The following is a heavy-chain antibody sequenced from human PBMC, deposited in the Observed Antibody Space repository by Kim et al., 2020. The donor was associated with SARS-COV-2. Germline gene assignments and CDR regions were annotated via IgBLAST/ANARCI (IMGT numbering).Heavy chain of an antibody. V-gene: IGHV1-69*01. Sequence: ANYAQKFQGRVTITADESTSTAYMELSSLRSEDTAVYYCARDFSIGSYGAWGQGTLVTVSS. CDR3: ARDFSIGSYGA. CDR2: A. J-gene: IGHJ4*02. D-gene: IGHD1-26*01.